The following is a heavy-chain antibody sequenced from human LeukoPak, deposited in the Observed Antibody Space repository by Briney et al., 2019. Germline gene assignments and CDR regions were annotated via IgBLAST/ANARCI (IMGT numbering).Heavy chain of an antibody. J-gene: IGHJ4*02. CDR2: VSDTGSP. CDR1: GDSISTTY. CDR3: ARSYGDYVFDY. V-gene: IGHV4-59*01. Sequence: SETLSLTCTVSGDSISTTYWSWIRHSPGKGLEWIGYVSDTGSPDYSPSLKSRVTISADKSKNKIFLILASATAADTAVYYCARSYGDYVFDYWGQGTLVTVSS. D-gene: IGHD4-17*01.